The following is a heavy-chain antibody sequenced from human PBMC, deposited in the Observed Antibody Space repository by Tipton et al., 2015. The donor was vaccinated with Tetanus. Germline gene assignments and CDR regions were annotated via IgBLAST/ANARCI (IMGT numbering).Heavy chain of an antibody. CDR1: GFTFRNYA. CDR3: ARDPHTIRTGNHRGFDY. CDR2: ISVRGSHT. J-gene: IGHJ4*02. D-gene: IGHD3-10*01. Sequence: SLRLSCAASGFTFRNYAMAWVRQAPGKGLEWVSGISVRGSHTYYADPVKGRFSISRDNSKNTVYLQMNSLRDEDTAVYYCARDPHTIRTGNHRGFDYWGQGTKVTVSS. V-gene: IGHV3-23*01.